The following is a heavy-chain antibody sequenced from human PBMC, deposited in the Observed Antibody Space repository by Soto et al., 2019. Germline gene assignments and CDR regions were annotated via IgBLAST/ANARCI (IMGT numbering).Heavy chain of an antibody. Sequence: SLRLSCTSYGFPFRRHSMSWVRQAPGKGLEWISSISAGSEGAYYADSVKGRFTISRDNSNNTLYLQMNSLRAEDTAVYYCARDLWWYLHWGQRTLVTVSS. D-gene: IGHD2-15*01. J-gene: IGHJ4*02. CDR2: ISAGSEGA. CDR1: GFPFRRHS. CDR3: ARDLWWYLH. V-gene: IGHV3-23*01.